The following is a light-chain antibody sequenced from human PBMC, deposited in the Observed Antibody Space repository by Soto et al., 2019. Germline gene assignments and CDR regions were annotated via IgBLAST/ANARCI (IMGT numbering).Light chain of an antibody. Sequence: EIVMTQSPATLSVSPGERATLSCRASQSVSSNLAWYHQKPGQALRLLIYGASTRATGIPATFSGSGSGTEFTLTISSLQSEDFAVYYCQQYNNWWTFGQGTKVEIK. J-gene: IGKJ1*01. V-gene: IGKV3-15*01. CDR3: QQYNNWWT. CDR2: GAS. CDR1: QSVSSN.